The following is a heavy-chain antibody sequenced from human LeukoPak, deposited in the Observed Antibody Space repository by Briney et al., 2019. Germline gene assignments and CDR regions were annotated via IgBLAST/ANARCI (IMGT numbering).Heavy chain of an antibody. J-gene: IGHJ4*02. Sequence: PSETLSLTCTVSGGSISSYYWSWIRQPPGKGLEWIGYIYHSGSTNYDPSLKSRVTISVDTSKNQFSPKLSSVTAADTAVYYCARDGYSGNDGLWGQGTLVTVSS. CDR3: ARDGYSGNDGL. CDR1: GGSISSYY. D-gene: IGHD5-12*01. CDR2: IYHSGST. V-gene: IGHV4-59*01.